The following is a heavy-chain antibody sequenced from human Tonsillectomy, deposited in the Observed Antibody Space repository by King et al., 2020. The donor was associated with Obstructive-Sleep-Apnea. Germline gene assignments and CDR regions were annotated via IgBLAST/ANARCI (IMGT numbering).Heavy chain of an antibody. CDR2: INSDGSTT. Sequence: VQRVEAGGGLVQPGGSLRLSCAASGFTLISYWMHWVRQAPGKVLVWFSRINSDGSTTNYADSVKVRFTYSKDNAKNTLFLQMNSLRAEDTAVYYCARAMRGSFDYWGRGTLVTVPS. CDR1: GFTLISYW. D-gene: IGHD2-2*01. V-gene: IGHV3-74*02. J-gene: IGHJ4*02. CDR3: ARAMRGSFDY.